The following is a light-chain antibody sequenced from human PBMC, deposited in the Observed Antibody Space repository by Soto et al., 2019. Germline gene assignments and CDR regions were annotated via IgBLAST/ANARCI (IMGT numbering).Light chain of an antibody. V-gene: IGLV2-11*01. CDR1: SSDVGIYNY. J-gene: IGLJ3*02. Sequence: QAVVTQPRSVSGSPGQSVTISCTGTSSDVGIYNYVSWYQHHPGKAPKLIIYDVIKRPSGVPDRFSGSKSGITASLTISGLQADDEADYYCCSYAATSTLVFGGGTKVTVL. CDR2: DVI. CDR3: CSYAATSTLV.